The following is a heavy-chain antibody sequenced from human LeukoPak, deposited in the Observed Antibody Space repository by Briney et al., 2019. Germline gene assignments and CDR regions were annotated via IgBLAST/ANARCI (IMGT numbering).Heavy chain of an antibody. Sequence: GGSLRLSCAASGFTFSTYTMSWVRQAPGKGLEWVSAISGSGGNTYYADSVKGRFTISRDNSKNTLYLQMDSLRADDTAVYYCARDLPTMIRGVKDYWGQGTLVTVSS. V-gene: IGHV3-23*01. CDR3: ARDLPTMIRGVKDY. D-gene: IGHD3-10*01. J-gene: IGHJ4*02. CDR2: ISGSGGNT. CDR1: GFTFSTYT.